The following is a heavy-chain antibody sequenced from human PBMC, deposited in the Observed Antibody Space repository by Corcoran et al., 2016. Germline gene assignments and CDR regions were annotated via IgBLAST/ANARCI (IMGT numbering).Heavy chain of an antibody. J-gene: IGHJ4*02. CDR3: AAGGEDY. CDR1: GFTFSTYG. D-gene: IGHD3-16*01. Sequence: QVQLVESGGGVVQPGRSLRLSCVVSGFTFSTYGMHWVRQAPGKGLEWVALISNDGSNIGYVDSVKGRFTISRDNSKHTLYLQMNSLRPEDTAVYYCAAGGEDYWCQGTLVTVSS. CDR2: ISNDGSNI. V-gene: IGHV3-30*03.